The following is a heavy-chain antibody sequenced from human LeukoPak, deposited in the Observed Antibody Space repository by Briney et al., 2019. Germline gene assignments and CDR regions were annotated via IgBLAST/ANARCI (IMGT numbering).Heavy chain of an antibody. CDR1: GVSSSNNSIY. V-gene: IGHV4-39*01. D-gene: IGHD2-8*01. J-gene: IGHJ4*02. Sequence: PSETLTLTCTASGVSSSNNSIYWVWIRQPPGKGLEWIGSIYYSGNTYQNPSLKSRVTMSVDTSKNQFSLKLSSVTAADTAVYYWLTLGVEGSKSVLCDHWGRGTLVAVSS. CDR3: LTLGVEGSKSVLCDH. CDR2: IYYSGNT.